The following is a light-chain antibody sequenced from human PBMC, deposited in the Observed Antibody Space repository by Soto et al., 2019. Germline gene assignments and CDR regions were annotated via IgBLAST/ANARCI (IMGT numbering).Light chain of an antibody. CDR3: QQYSSYSGT. CDR2: KAS. J-gene: IGKJ1*01. Sequence: DIQMTQSPSTLSASVGDRVTITCRASQTISSWLAWYQLKPGKAPKLLIYKASSLESGVPSRFSGRGSGTEFTLTISSLQPDDFATYYCQQYSSYSGTFGQGTKVEIK. V-gene: IGKV1-5*03. CDR1: QTISSW.